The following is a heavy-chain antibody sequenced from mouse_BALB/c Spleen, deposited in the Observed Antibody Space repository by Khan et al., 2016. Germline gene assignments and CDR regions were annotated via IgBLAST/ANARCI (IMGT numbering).Heavy chain of an antibody. CDR1: VYTFSSYW. CDR3: ARTDLRGDFDY. D-gene: IGHD1-1*01. J-gene: IGHJ2*01. CDR2: ILPGSGST. V-gene: IGHV1-9*01. Sequence: QVQLKQSGAELMKPGASVKISCKATVYTFSSYWIEWVKQRPGHGLEWIGEILPGSGSTNYNEKFRGKATFTADTSSNTAYMQLRSLTSEDSAVHYCARTDLRGDFDYWGQGTTLTVSS.